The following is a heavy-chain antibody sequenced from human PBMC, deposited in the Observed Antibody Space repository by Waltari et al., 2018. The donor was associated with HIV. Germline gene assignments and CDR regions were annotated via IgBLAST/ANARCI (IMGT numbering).Heavy chain of an antibody. V-gene: IGHV3-23*01. J-gene: IGHJ6*02. Sequence: VHLLESGGGLVQPGGSLSPTCVGSGFTFRTSRMTWVRQAPGKGLEWVSGLSGSGGSTHYADSVKGRFTISRDNSNNTSYLQMNSLRAEDTAVYYCAIQYNPLNNYYYGMDVWGQGTTVTVSS. CDR1: GFTFRTSR. CDR2: LSGSGGST. D-gene: IGHD1-1*01. CDR3: AIQYNPLNNYYYGMDV.